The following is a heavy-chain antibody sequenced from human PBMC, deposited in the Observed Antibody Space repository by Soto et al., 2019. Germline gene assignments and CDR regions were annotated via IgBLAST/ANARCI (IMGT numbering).Heavy chain of an antibody. CDR3: ARIGYHFAMDV. V-gene: IGHV2-70*04. J-gene: IGHJ6*02. CDR1: GFSLSTSGMR. Sequence: VSGPTLVNPTQTLTLTCTFSGFSLSTSGMRVSWIRQPPGKALEWLAHIDWDDDKFYNTSLKTRLTISKDTSKNQVVLTMTNMDPVDTATYYCARIGYHFAMDVWGQGTTVTVSS. CDR2: IDWDDDK.